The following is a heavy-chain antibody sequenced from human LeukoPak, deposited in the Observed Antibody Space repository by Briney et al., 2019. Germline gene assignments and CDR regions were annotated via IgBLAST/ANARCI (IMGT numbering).Heavy chain of an antibody. V-gene: IGHV4-59*08. J-gene: IGHJ4*02. Sequence: SETLSLTCTVSGGSISSYYWSWIRQPPGKGLEWIGYIYYSGSTNYNPSLKSRVTISVDTSKNQFSLKLSSVTAADTAVYYCARNIVVVPAAILPDYWGQGTLVTVSS. CDR2: IYYSGST. CDR3: ARNIVVVPAAILPDY. D-gene: IGHD2-2*01. CDR1: GGSISSYY.